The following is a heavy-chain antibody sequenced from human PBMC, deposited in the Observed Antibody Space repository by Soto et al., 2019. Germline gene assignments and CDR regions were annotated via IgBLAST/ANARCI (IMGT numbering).Heavy chain of an antibody. CDR3: VKEDPPITMIVVGNRFDP. Sequence: QAGGSLRLSCAASGFVFSRYAMSWVRQAPGKGLEWVSGITENGDRTDYADSVKGRLTISRDNSKNTLYLQMNSLRVEDTAVYYCVKEDPPITMIVVGNRFDPWGQGALVTVSS. J-gene: IGHJ5*02. CDR2: ITENGDRT. V-gene: IGHV3-23*01. D-gene: IGHD3-22*01. CDR1: GFVFSRYA.